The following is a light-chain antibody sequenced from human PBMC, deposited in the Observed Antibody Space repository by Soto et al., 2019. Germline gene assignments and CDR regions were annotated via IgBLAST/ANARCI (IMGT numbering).Light chain of an antibody. V-gene: IGKV3-20*01. CDR1: QSVSNNY. CDR3: QQYGRSAIFT. J-gene: IGKJ3*01. Sequence: EILLTQSPGTLSLSPGERVTLSCRASQSVSNNYLAWYQQKPGQAPRLLIFGASSRATGIPDRFSGSGSGTDFTLTITRLEPEDFAVYYCQQYGRSAIFTLGPGTTV. CDR2: GAS.